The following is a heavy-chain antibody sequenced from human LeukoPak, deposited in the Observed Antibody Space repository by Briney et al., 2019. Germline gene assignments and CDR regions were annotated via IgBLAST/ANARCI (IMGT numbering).Heavy chain of an antibody. J-gene: IGHJ1*01. Sequence: SVKVSCKASGGTFSSYAISWVRQAPGQGLEWMGGIIPIFGTANYAQKFQGRVTITTDEPTSTAYMELSSLRSEDTAVYYCARARSGGFGELFLQHWGQGTLVTVSS. V-gene: IGHV1-69*05. CDR2: IIPIFGTA. D-gene: IGHD3-10*01. CDR3: ARARSGGFGELFLQH. CDR1: GGTFSSYA.